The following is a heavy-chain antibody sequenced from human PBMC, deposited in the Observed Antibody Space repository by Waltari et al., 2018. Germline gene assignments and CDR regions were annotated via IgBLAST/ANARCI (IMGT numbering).Heavy chain of an antibody. CDR1: GFTFGTFA. J-gene: IGHJ4*02. V-gene: IGHV3-23*01. CDR2: IRCHGGRT. Sequence: EVQLLESGGGLVQPGGSLRLSCAASGFTFGTFAMAWVRLAPGKGLEFVSGIRCHGGRTSYADSVKGRFTISRDNSKNSLYLLMNSLSADDTAVYYCAKTLYGGADYWGQGTLVTVSS. CDR3: AKTLYGGADY. D-gene: IGHD4-17*01.